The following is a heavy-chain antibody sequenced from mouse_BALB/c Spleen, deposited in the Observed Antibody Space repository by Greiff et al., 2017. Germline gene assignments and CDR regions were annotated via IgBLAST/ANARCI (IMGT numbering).Heavy chain of an antibody. CDR3: ARGAMYY. V-gene: IGHV5-17*02. J-gene: IGHJ4*01. CDR2: ISSGSSTI. CDR1: GFTFSSFG. Sequence: EVQLVESGGGLVQPGGSRKLSCAASGFTFSSFGMHWVRQAPEKGLEWVAYISSGSSTIYYADTVKGRFTISRDNPKNTLFLQMTSLRSEDTAMYYCARGAMYYWGQGTSVTVSS.